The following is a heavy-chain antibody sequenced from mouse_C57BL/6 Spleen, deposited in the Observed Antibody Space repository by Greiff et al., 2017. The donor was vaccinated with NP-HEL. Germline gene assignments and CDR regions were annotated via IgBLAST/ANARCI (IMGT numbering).Heavy chain of an antibody. CDR2: ISDGGSYT. CDR3: ARGGWDVGGYYCDY. V-gene: IGHV5-4*01. CDR1: GFTFRSYA. D-gene: IGHD4-1*01. J-gene: IGHJ2*01. Sequence: EVHLVESGGGLVKPGGSLKLSCAASGFTFRSYAMSWVRKTPEKRLEWVATISDGGSYTYYPANVKGRFTISRANAKNNLYLQMSHLKSEYTAMYYCARGGWDVGGYYCDYWGQGTTLTVSS.